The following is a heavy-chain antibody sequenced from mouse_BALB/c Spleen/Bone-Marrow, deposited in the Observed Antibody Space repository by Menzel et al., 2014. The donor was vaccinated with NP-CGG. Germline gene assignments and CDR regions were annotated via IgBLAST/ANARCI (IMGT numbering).Heavy chain of an antibody. CDR3: ARQLGLRWAMDY. CDR1: GFTFSSCT. CDR2: ISNGGGST. J-gene: IGHJ4*01. D-gene: IGHD3-1*01. Sequence: EVMLVESGGGLVQPGGSLKLSCAVSGFTFSSCTVSWVRQTPEKRLEWVAYISNGGGSTYYPDTVKGRFTISRDNAKNTLYLQMSSLKSEDTAMYYCARQLGLRWAMDYWGQGTSVTVSS. V-gene: IGHV5-12-2*01.